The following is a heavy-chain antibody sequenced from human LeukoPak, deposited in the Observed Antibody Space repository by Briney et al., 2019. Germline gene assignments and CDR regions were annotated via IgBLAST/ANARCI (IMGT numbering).Heavy chain of an antibody. CDR3: ARGRYSGSHAVSPFDY. Sequence: SETLSLTCTVSGGSISSYYWSWIRQPAGKGLEWIGRIYTSGSTNYSPSLKSRVTMSVDTSKNQFSLKLSSVTAADTAVYYCARGRYSGSHAVSPFDYWGQGTQVTVSS. CDR1: GGSISSYY. D-gene: IGHD1-26*01. V-gene: IGHV4-4*07. J-gene: IGHJ4*02. CDR2: IYTSGST.